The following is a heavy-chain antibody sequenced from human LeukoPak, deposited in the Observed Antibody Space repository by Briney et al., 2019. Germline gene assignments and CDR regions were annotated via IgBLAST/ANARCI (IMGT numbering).Heavy chain of an antibody. Sequence: GGSLRLSCAASGFTVSSNYMSWVRQAPGKGLEWVSVIYSGGSTYYADSVKGRFTISRHNSKNTLYLQMNSLRAEDTAVYYCARDLGTGYSSGWDYWGQGTLVTVSS. CDR3: ARDLGTGYSSGWDY. J-gene: IGHJ4*02. CDR2: IYSGGST. V-gene: IGHV3-53*04. D-gene: IGHD6-19*01. CDR1: GFTVSSNY.